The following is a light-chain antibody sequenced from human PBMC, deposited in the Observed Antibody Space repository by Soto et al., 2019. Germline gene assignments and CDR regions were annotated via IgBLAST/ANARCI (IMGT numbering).Light chain of an antibody. CDR3: QQYNSYSYN. CDR2: DAS. CDR1: QSISSW. J-gene: IGKJ2*01. V-gene: IGKV1-5*01. Sequence: DIQMTQSPSTLSASVGDRVTITCRASQSISSWLAWYQQKPGKAPKLLIYDASSLESGVPSRFSGSGSETEFNLTISSLQPDDFATYYCQQYNSYSYNFGQGTKLEIK.